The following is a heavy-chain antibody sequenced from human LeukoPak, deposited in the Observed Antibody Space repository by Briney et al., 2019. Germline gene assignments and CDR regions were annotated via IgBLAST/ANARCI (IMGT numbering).Heavy chain of an antibody. CDR2: ISSDGSNK. D-gene: IGHD3-22*01. Sequence: GGSLRLSCGASGFTFSSYAMNWVRQAPGKGLEWVAAISSDGSNKYYADSVKGRFTISRDNSKNTLYLRMNSLRTEDTAVYYCARDSAWLSYFDYWGQGSLVTVSS. CDR1: GFTFSSYA. CDR3: ARDSAWLSYFDY. J-gene: IGHJ4*02. V-gene: IGHV3-30-3*01.